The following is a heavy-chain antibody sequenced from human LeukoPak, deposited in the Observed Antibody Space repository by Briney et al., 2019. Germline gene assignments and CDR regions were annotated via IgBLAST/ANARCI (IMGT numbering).Heavy chain of an antibody. CDR1: GFTFTSYW. CDR3: VRDSSTPDY. Sequence: PGGSLRLSCAASGFTFTSYWMSWVRQAPGKGLAWVANINQDGSEKYYVDSVKGRSTISRDNARNSLHLQMNSLRAEDTAVYYCVRDSSTPDYWGQGTLVTVSS. CDR2: INQDGSEK. V-gene: IGHV3-7*01. D-gene: IGHD3-10*01. J-gene: IGHJ4*02.